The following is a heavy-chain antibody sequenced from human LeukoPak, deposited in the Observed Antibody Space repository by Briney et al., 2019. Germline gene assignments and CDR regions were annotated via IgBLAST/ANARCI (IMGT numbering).Heavy chain of an antibody. J-gene: IGHJ4*02. V-gene: IGHV4-39*01. CDR2: VYHSGTT. CDR3: ARPSMLTGYYYFDY. CDR1: GGSISSSYYY. Sequence: SETLSLTCSVSGGSISSSYYYWGWIRQPPGKGLEWIGSVYHSGTTYYNPSLKSRVSISIDTSKNQFSLELGSVTATDTAVYFCARPSMLTGYYYFDYWGQGTLVTVSS. D-gene: IGHD3-9*01.